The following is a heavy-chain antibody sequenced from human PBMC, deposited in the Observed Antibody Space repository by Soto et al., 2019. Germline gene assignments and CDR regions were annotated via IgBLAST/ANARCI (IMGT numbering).Heavy chain of an antibody. CDR1: GYTFTSYA. D-gene: IGHD6-19*01. Sequence: QVQLVQSGAEEKKPGASVKVSCKASGYTFTSYAMHWVRQAPGQRLEWMGWINAGNGNTKYSQKFQGRVTITRDTXASTAYMELSSLRSEDTAVYYCASSGWYTHNWFDPWGQGTLVTVSS. CDR3: ASSGWYTHNWFDP. CDR2: INAGNGNT. J-gene: IGHJ5*02. V-gene: IGHV1-3*05.